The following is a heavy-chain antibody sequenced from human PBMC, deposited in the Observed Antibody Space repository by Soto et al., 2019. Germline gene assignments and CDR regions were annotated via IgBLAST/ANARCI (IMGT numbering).Heavy chain of an antibody. Sequence: QVQLVQSGAEVKKPGSSVKVSCKASGGTFSSYAISWVRQAPGQGLEWMGGIIPIFGTANYAQKFQGRVTITADKSTRAAYMELSSLRSEDTAVYYCARQVYYYDSSGWEGMDVWGQGTTVTVSS. CDR2: IIPIFGTA. CDR1: GGTFSSYA. J-gene: IGHJ6*02. V-gene: IGHV1-69*06. D-gene: IGHD3-22*01. CDR3: ARQVYYYDSSGWEGMDV.